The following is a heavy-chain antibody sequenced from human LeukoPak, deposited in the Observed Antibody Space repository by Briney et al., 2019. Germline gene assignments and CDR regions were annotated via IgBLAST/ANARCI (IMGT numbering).Heavy chain of an antibody. Sequence: SETLSLTCTLSGGSISSYYWSWIRQPPGKGLEWIGYIYYSGSTNYNPSLKSRVTISVDTSKNQFSLKLSSVTAADTAVYYCARQQVLSGARLAFDIWGQGTMVTVSS. CDR1: GGSISSYY. CDR2: IYYSGST. J-gene: IGHJ3*02. V-gene: IGHV4-59*08. D-gene: IGHD2/OR15-2a*01. CDR3: ARQQVLSGARLAFDI.